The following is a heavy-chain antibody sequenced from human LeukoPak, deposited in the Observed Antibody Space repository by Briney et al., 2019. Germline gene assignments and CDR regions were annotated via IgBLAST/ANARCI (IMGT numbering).Heavy chain of an antibody. CDR3: ARGYSSNFDY. CDR2: ISAYNGNT. J-gene: IGHJ4*02. CDR1: GYTFTSYG. D-gene: IGHD6-13*01. V-gene: IGHV1-18*01. Sequence: ASVKVSCKASGYTFTSYGISWVRQAPGQGLEWMGWISAYNGNTNYAQKFQGRVTITTDESTSTAYMELSSLRSEDTAVYYCARGYSSNFDYWGQGTLVTVSS.